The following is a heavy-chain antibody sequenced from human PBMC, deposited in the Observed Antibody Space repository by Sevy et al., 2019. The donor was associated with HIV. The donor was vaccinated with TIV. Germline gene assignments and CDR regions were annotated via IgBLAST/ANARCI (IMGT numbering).Heavy chain of an antibody. CDR2: IYYGGST. D-gene: IGHD4-17*01. Sequence: SETLSLTCDVSGGSISSEGYSWSWLRLPPGKGLEWIGYIYYGGSTFYHPSLKSRVAITEDRSKNQFSLTLSSVTAADAAVYYCARGAPSRRFAFDIWGQGILVTVSS. J-gene: IGHJ3*02. CDR3: ARGAPSRRFAFDI. V-gene: IGHV4-30-2*01. CDR1: GGSISSEGYS.